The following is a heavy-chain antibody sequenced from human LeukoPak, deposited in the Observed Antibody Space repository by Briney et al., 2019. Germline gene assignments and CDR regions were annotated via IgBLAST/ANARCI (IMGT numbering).Heavy chain of an antibody. CDR1: GFTLSHAW. V-gene: IGHV3-21*01. CDR3: ARDLYDSGGYSSPIDY. J-gene: IGHJ4*02. D-gene: IGHD3-22*01. Sequence: PGRSLRLSCAASGFTLSHAWMNWVRQAPGKGLEWVSSISSSSSHIHSADSVKGRFTISRDNAKNSLYLQMNSLRAEDTAVYYCARDLYDSGGYSSPIDYWGQGTLVTVSS. CDR2: ISSSSSHI.